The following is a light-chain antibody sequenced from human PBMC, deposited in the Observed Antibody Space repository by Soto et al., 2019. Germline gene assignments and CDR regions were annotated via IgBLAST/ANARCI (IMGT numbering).Light chain of an antibody. J-gene: IGKJ1*01. Sequence: DIVLTQSPATLSLSPGERATLSCRSSQTLSSGYLAWYQQKPGQAPRIIIYAASSRATGIPDRFSGSGSGTDCTLTISRLEPEDVAVYYCQQYDTSPRTFGQGTKVDIK. CDR3: QQYDTSPRT. CDR2: AAS. V-gene: IGKV3-20*01. CDR1: QTLSSGY.